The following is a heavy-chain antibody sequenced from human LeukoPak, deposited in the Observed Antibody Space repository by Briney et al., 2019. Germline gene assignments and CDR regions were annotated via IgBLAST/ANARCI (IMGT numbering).Heavy chain of an antibody. J-gene: IGHJ4*02. CDR2: INHSGST. V-gene: IGHV4-34*01. D-gene: IGHD6-13*01. CDR3: AISSSWSYNFDY. CDR1: GGSFSGYY. Sequence: SETLSLTCAVYGGSFSGYYWSWIRQPPGKGLEWIGEINHSGSTNYNPSLKSRVTISVDTSKNQFSLKLSSVTAADTAVYYCAISSSWSYNFDYWGQGTLVTVSS.